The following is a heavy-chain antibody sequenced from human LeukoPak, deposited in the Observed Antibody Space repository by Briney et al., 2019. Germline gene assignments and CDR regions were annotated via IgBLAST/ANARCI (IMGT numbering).Heavy chain of an antibody. J-gene: IGHJ4*02. Sequence: GGSLRLSCAASGFTFSSYEMNWVRQAPGKGLEWVSYISSSGSTIYYADSVKGRFTISRDNSKNTLYLQMNSLRAEDTAVYYCASGGFGESLRGHFDYWGQGTLVTVSS. D-gene: IGHD3-10*01. CDR2: ISSSGSTI. V-gene: IGHV3-48*03. CDR1: GFTFSSYE. CDR3: ASGGFGESLRGHFDY.